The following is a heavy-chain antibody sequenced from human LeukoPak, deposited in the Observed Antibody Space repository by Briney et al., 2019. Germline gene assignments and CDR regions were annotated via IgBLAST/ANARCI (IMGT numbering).Heavy chain of an antibody. CDR3: ARRVGGTSFRDY. J-gene: IGHJ4*02. D-gene: IGHD1-26*01. Sequence: SETLSLTCTVSGYSISRSGYYWGWIRQPPGKGLEWIGNIYHSGSTYYNPSLESRVTISVDTSKNQFSLKLTSVTAADTAVYYCARRVGGTSFRDYWGQGTLVTVSS. V-gene: IGHV4-38-2*02. CDR1: GYSISRSGYY. CDR2: IYHSGST.